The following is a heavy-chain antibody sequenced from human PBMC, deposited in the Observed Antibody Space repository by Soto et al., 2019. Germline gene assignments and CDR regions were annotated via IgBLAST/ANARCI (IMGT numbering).Heavy chain of an antibody. Sequence: GGSLRLSCAASGFTFSSYWMSWVRQAPGKGLEWVANIKQDGSEKYYVDSVKGRFTISRDNAKNSLYLQMNSLRAEDTAVYYCARDTYSSSPRYFDYWGQGTLVTVSS. CDR2: IKQDGSEK. J-gene: IGHJ4*02. CDR1: GFTFSSYW. V-gene: IGHV3-7*01. CDR3: ARDTYSSSPRYFDY. D-gene: IGHD6-6*01.